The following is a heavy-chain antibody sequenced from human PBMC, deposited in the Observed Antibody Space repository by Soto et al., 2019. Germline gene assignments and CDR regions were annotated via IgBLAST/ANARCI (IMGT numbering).Heavy chain of an antibody. CDR1: GFNFSGSA. CDR3: TPVVVPAAMPGKIVDV. J-gene: IGHJ6*04. V-gene: IGHV3-73*01. D-gene: IGHD2-2*01. CDR2: IRSKANNYAT. Sequence: GGSLRLSCAAFGFNFSGSAMHWVRQASGKGLEWVGRIRSKANNYATAYAASVKGRFTISRDDSKNTAYLQMNSLKTEDTAVYYCTPVVVPAAMPGKIVDVWGKGTTVTVSS.